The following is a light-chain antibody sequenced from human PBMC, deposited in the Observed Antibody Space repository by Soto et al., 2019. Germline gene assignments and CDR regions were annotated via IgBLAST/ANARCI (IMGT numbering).Light chain of an antibody. CDR3: QQYDDSIT. Sequence: EIVLTQSPDTLSLSPGESATLSCRASQSVSSSYLAWYQQKPGRAPRLLIYGASNRATGIPDRFSGSGSGTDFTLTISSLEPEDFAVFYCQQYDDSITFGQGTRLE. CDR2: GAS. V-gene: IGKV3-20*01. CDR1: QSVSSSY. J-gene: IGKJ5*01.